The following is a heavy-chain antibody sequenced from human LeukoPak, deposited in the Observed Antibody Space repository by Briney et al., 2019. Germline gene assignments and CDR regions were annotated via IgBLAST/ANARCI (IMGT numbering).Heavy chain of an antibody. V-gene: IGHV3-30*18. Sequence: GRSLRLSCAASGFTFSSYGMHWVRQAPGKGLDWVAVISSDGSNTHYADSVKGRFTTSRDNSKNTLSLQMDSLRADDTAVYYCAKDQAAFGDYDFDYWGQGTLVTVSP. CDR3: AKDQAAFGDYDFDY. CDR2: ISSDGSNT. J-gene: IGHJ4*02. CDR1: GFTFSSYG. D-gene: IGHD4-17*01.